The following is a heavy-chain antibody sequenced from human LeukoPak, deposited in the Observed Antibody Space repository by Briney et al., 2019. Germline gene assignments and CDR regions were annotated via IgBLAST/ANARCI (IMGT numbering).Heavy chain of an antibody. J-gene: IGHJ1*01. Sequence: SETLSLTCIVSDGSTSTYNWNWVRQPPGKGLEWIGHITYSGYTTYNPSIKSRVTISVDMSKKQFSLKLTSVTAADTAMYFCTKIPRSGRYWGYFEDWGQGTLVTVS. V-gene: IGHV4-59*01. D-gene: IGHD6-19*01. CDR1: DGSTSTYN. CDR2: ITYSGYT. CDR3: TKIPRSGRYWGYFED.